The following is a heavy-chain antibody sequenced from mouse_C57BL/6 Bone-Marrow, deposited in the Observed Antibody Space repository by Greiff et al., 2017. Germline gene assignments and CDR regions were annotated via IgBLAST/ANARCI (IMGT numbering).Heavy chain of an antibody. Sequence: EVMLVASGGGLVQPGGSLKLSCAASGFTFSDYGMAWVRQAPRKGPEWVAFISNLAYSIYYADTVTGRFTISRENAKNTLYLEMSSLRSEDTAMYYCARRGGTGNCDWYFDVWGTGTTVTVSS. V-gene: IGHV5-15*04. D-gene: IGHD4-1*01. CDR3: ARRGGTGNCDWYFDV. CDR2: ISNLAYSI. J-gene: IGHJ1*03. CDR1: GFTFSDYG.